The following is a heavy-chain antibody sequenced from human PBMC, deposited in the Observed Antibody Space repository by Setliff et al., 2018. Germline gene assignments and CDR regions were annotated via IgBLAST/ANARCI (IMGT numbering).Heavy chain of an antibody. J-gene: IGHJ4*02. CDR1: GDSISSRTYY. V-gene: IGHV4-61*09. Sequence: SETLSLTCTVSGDSISSRTYYWSWIRQPAGKGLEWIGHIYTSWSTIYNPSLKSRLTISLDTSKNQFSLTLSSVTAAETAVYYCARGGTFRYFDYWGQGTPVTVSS. CDR3: ARGGTFRYFDY. CDR2: IYTSWST. D-gene: IGHD5-12*01.